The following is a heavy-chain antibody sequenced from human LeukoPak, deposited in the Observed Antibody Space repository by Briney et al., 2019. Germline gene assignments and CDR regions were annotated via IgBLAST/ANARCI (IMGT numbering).Heavy chain of an antibody. J-gene: IGHJ6*03. D-gene: IGHD3-22*01. CDR3: ARDPPYYYDSSGYWGYYMDV. Sequence: GGSLRLSCAASGFTFSSYAMHWVRQAPGKGLEWVAVISYDGSNKYYADSVKGRFTISRDNSKNTLYLQMNSLRAEDTAVYYCARDPPYYYDSSGYWGYYMDVWGKGTTVTVSS. V-gene: IGHV3-30-3*01. CDR1: GFTFSSYA. CDR2: ISYDGSNK.